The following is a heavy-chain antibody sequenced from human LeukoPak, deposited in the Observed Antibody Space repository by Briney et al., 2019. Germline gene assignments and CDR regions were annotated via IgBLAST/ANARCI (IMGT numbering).Heavy chain of an antibody. D-gene: IGHD5-18*01. J-gene: IGHJ4*02. CDR3: ARPKGLQLWFDY. CDR2: IYYSGST. Sequence: SETLSLTCTVSGGSISSSSYYWGWIRQPPGKGLEWIGSIYYSGSTYYNPPLKSRVTISVDTSKNQFSLKLSSVTAADTAVYYCARPKGLQLWFDYWGQGTLVTVSS. V-gene: IGHV4-39*01. CDR1: GGSISSSSYY.